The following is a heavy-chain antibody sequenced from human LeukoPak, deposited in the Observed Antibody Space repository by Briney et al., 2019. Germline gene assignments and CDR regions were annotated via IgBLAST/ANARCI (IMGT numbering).Heavy chain of an antibody. CDR1: GYTFTGYY. V-gene: IGHV1-2*04. CDR3: ARGLSVRGGNWFDP. CDR2: INPNSGGT. D-gene: IGHD3-10*01. Sequence: ASVKVSCKASGYTFTGYYMHWVRQAPGQGLEWMGWINPNSGGTNYAQKFQGWVTMTRDTPISTAYMELSRLRSDDTAVYYCARGLSVRGGNWFDPWGQGTLVTVSS. J-gene: IGHJ5*02.